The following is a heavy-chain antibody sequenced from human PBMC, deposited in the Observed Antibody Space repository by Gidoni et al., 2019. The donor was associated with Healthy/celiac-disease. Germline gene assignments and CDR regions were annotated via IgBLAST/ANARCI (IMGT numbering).Heavy chain of an antibody. J-gene: IGHJ4*02. V-gene: IGHV3-21*01. D-gene: IGHD5-12*01. Sequence: EVQLVESGGGLVKPGGSLRLSCAASGFTFSSYSMNWVRQAPGKGLEWVSSISSSSRYIYYAVSVKGRFTISRDNAKNSLYLQMTSLRAEDTAVYYCARDQVLTGRWLQLPQYYFDYWGQGTLVTVSS. CDR1: GFTFSSYS. CDR2: ISSSSRYI. CDR3: ARDQVLTGRWLQLPQYYFDY.